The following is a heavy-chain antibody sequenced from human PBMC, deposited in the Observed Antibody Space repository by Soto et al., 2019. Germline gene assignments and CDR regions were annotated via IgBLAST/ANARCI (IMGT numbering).Heavy chain of an antibody. Sequence: QVQLVQPGAEVATPGSSVKVSCKASGGTTSSYTISWVRQSPGQGLEWMGNIVPMIGKVDYAQKIQRRVTITAGKSKRTVYMALGSLRSEDADVYFCALRTGNWYPFADWGQGPLVTVSS. CDR1: GGTTSSYT. V-gene: IGHV1-69*02. CDR2: IVPMIGKV. J-gene: IGHJ4*02. CDR3: ALRTGNWYPFAD. D-gene: IGHD6-13*01.